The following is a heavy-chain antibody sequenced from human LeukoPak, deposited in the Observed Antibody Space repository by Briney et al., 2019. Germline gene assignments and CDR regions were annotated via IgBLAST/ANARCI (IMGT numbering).Heavy chain of an antibody. Sequence: ASVKVSCKASGYTFTSYGISWVRQAPGQGLEWMGWISAYNGNTNYAQKLQGRVTMTTDTSTSTAYMELSSLRSEDTAVYYCATAHAQGYYYMDVWGKGTTVTVSS. J-gene: IGHJ6*03. CDR3: ATAHAQGYYYMDV. CDR2: ISAYNGNT. V-gene: IGHV1-18*01. CDR1: GYTFTSYG.